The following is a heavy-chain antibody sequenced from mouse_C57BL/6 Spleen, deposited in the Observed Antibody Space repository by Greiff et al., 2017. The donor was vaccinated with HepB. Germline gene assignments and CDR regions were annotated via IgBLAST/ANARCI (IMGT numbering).Heavy chain of an antibody. Sequence: QVQLQQPGAELVRPGSSVKLSCKASGYTFTSYWMDWVKQRPGQGLEWIGNIYPSDSETHYNQKFKDKATLTVDKSSSTAYMQLSSLTSEDSAVYYCARSRDYDEGYGGQGTTLSLL. CDR3: ARSRDYDEGY. J-gene: IGHJ2*01. CDR1: GYTFTSYW. CDR2: IYPSDSET. V-gene: IGHV1-61*01. D-gene: IGHD2-4*01.